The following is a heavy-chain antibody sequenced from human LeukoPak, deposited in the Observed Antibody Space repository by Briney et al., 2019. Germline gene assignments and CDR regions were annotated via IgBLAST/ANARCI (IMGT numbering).Heavy chain of an antibody. CDR2: ISYDASNK. D-gene: IGHD2-15*01. J-gene: IGHJ6*04. Sequence: PGGSLRLSCAASGITFSSSWMHWVRQAPGKGLEWVTIISYDASNKYYADSVKGRFTISRDNSKNTLYLQLDSLRPEDTAVYYCAKSRLVAVVAAYMDVWAKGPRSPSPQ. CDR3: AKSRLVAVVAAYMDV. CDR1: GITFSSSW. V-gene: IGHV3-30*18.